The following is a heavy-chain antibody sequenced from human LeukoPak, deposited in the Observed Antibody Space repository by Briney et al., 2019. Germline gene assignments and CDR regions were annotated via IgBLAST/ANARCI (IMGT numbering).Heavy chain of an antibody. Sequence: SETLSLTCAVYGGSFSSYYWGWIRQPPGKGLEWIGSIYYSGSTYYNPSLKSRVTISVDTSKNQFSLKLSSVTAADTAVYYCARHPNYFDYWGQGTLVTVSS. V-gene: IGHV4-39*01. CDR1: GGSFSSYY. CDR3: ARHPNYFDY. CDR2: IYYSGST. J-gene: IGHJ4*02.